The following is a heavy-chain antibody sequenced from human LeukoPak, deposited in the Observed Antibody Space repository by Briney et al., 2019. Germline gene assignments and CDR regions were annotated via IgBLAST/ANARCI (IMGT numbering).Heavy chain of an antibody. J-gene: IGHJ3*02. Sequence: GGSLRLSCAASGFTFNSYWMNWVRQAPGKGLEWVANIKEDGSEKYYVDSLKGRFTISRDNAKKLLYLQMNSLRVEDTAVYYCARDLQCGGDCHYDAFDIWGQGTMVTVSS. CDR2: IKEDGSEK. D-gene: IGHD2-21*02. CDR1: GFTFNSYW. CDR3: ARDLQCGGDCHYDAFDI. V-gene: IGHV3-7*01.